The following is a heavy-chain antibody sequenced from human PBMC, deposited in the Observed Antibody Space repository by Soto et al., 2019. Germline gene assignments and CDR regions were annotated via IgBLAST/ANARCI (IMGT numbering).Heavy chain of an antibody. J-gene: IGHJ4*02. CDR3: AKTPPRTTATAYYFDS. V-gene: IGHV1-69*13. Sequence: ASVKVSCKVSGDTFSSYACRWVRQAPGQGLKWVGGIVPIYTTANYAQKFQGRVTITADESTSTVYMDLSSLTSEDTAIFYCAKTPPRTTATAYYFDSWGQGSRVTVSS. CDR1: GDTFSSYA. CDR2: IVPIYTTA. D-gene: IGHD4-17*01.